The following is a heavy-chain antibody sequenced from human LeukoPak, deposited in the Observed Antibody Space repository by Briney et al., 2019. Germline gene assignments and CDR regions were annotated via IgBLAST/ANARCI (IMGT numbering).Heavy chain of an antibody. CDR3: ARGRRVPAVMSIDAFDI. CDR2: ISYDGSNK. D-gene: IGHD2-2*01. J-gene: IGHJ3*02. CDR1: GFTFSTYG. Sequence: GTSLRLSCAASGFTFSTYGMHWVRQAPGKGLEWVAVISYDGSNKYYADSVKGRLTISRDNSKNTLFLQMNSLRAEDTAVYYCARGRRVPAVMSIDAFDIWGQGTMVTVSS. V-gene: IGHV3-30*19.